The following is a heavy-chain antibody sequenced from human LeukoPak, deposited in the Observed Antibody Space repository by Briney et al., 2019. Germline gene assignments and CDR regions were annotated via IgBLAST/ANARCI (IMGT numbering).Heavy chain of an antibody. D-gene: IGHD3-22*01. J-gene: IGHJ4*02. V-gene: IGHV3-7*01. Sequence: GGSLRLSCAASGFTFSSYEMNWVRQAPGKGLEWVANIKQDGSEKYYVDSVKGRFTISRDNAKNSLYLQMNSLRAEDTAVYYCARGRYYYDSSGYRYSLHFDYWGQGTLVTVSS. CDR2: IKQDGSEK. CDR3: ARGRYYYDSSGYRYSLHFDY. CDR1: GFTFSSYE.